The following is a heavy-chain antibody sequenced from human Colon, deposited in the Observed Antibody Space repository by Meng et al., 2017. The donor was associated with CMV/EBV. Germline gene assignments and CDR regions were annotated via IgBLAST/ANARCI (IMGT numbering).Heavy chain of an antibody. J-gene: IGHJ4*02. Sequence: GQLVESGGVLVQPGGSLRLSCAASGFSVSNNYISWVRQAPGKGLEWVSALYSGGTTYYADSVKGRFTISRDSSKNTVYVQMNNLRAEDTAVYYCARQKSSSTTFDYWGQGTLVTVSS. CDR2: LYSGGTT. CDR1: GFSVSNNY. D-gene: IGHD2-2*01. V-gene: IGHV3-66*04. CDR3: ARQKSSSTTFDY.